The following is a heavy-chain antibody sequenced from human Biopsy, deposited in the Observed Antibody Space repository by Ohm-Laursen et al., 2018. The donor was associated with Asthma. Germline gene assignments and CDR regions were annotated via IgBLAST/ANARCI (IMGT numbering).Heavy chain of an antibody. Sequence: SLRLSCAASGLTFRNYGMHWVRQAPGKGLEWVSLIYSGDNTYYADSVKGRFTISRDHSKLYLQMNNLRAEDTAVYHCARISRLGYNSLDYGMDVWGQGTTVTVSS. CDR3: ARISRLGYNSLDYGMDV. J-gene: IGHJ6*02. CDR1: GLTFRNYG. V-gene: IGHV3-53*01. CDR2: IYSGDNT. D-gene: IGHD5-24*01.